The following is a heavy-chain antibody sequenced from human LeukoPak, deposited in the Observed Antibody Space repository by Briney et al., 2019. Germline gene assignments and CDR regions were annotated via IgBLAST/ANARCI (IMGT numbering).Heavy chain of an antibody. CDR3: ARVKLVIGIVVVPNWFDP. CDR1: GYTFTSYG. D-gene: IGHD3-22*01. CDR2: ISAYNGNT. V-gene: IGHV1-18*01. J-gene: IGHJ5*02. Sequence: GASVKVSCKASGYTFTSYGISWVRQAPGQGLEWMGWISAYNGNTNYAQKLQGRVTMTTDTSTSTAYMELRSLRSDDTAVYYCARVKLVIGIVVVPNWFDPWGQGTLVTVSS.